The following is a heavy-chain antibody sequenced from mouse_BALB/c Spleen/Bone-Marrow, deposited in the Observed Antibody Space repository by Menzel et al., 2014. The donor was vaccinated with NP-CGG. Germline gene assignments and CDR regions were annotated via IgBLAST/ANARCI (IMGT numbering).Heavy chain of an antibody. Sequence: DVHLVESGGGLVKPGGSLKLSCAASGFTFSSYTMSWVRQTPEKRLEWVATISSGDGNTYYPDSVKGRFTISRDNAKNNLYLQMSSLRSEDTALYYCARYPSYYYGYAMDYWGQGTSVTVSS. V-gene: IGHV5-9*03. CDR1: GFTFSSYT. D-gene: IGHD1-1*01. CDR2: ISSGDGNT. CDR3: ARYPSYYYGYAMDY. J-gene: IGHJ4*01.